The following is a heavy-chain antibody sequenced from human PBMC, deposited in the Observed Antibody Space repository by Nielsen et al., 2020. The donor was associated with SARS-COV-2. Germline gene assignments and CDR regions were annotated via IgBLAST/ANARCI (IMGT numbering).Heavy chain of an antibody. Sequence: WVRQAPGQGLEWMGWISAYNGNTNYAQKLQGRVTMTTDTSTSTAYMELSSLRSEDTAVYYCARSLLILRYFDWLPYFDYWGQGTLVTVSS. D-gene: IGHD3-9*01. J-gene: IGHJ4*02. V-gene: IGHV1-18*01. CDR2: ISAYNGNT. CDR3: ARSLLILRYFDWLPYFDY.